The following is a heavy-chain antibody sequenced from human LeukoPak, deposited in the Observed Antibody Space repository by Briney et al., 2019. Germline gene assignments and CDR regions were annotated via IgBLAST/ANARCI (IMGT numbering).Heavy chain of an antibody. D-gene: IGHD4-11*01. CDR3: ARRNSNYVHGYYYYGIDV. CDR1: GFTFSSYS. J-gene: IGHJ6*02. CDR2: ISSSSSYI. Sequence: PGGSLRLSCAASGFTFSSYSMNWVRQAPGKGLEWVSSISSSSSYIYYADSVKGRFTISRDNAKNSLYLQMNSLRAEDTAVYYCARRNSNYVHGYYYYGIDVWGQGTTVTVSS. V-gene: IGHV3-21*01.